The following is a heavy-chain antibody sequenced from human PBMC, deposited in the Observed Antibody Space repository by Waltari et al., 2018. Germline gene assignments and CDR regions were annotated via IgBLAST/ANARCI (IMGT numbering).Heavy chain of an antibody. V-gene: IGHV1-69*13. J-gene: IGHJ6*02. CDR1: GGTFRSYA. CDR2: IIPIFGTA. D-gene: IGHD2-8*02. Sequence: QVQLVQSGAEVKKPGSSVKVSCKASGGTFRSYAIRWVRKAPGQGLEWMGGIIPIFGTANYAQKFQGRVTITADESTSTAYMELSSLRSEDTAVYYCAREEGTGGVINGMDVWGQGTTVTVSS. CDR3: AREEGTGGVINGMDV.